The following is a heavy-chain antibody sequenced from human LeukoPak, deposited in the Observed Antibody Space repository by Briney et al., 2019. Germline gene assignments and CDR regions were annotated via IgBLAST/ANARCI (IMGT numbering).Heavy chain of an antibody. J-gene: IGHJ4*02. CDR2: MNPNSGNT. D-gene: IGHD3-9*01. Sequence: GASVKVSCKASGYTFTSYDINWVRQATGQGLEWMGWMNPNSGNTGYAQKFQGRVTTTRNTSISTAYMELSSLRSEDTAVYYCARGRDYDILTGYQYYFDYWGQGTLVTVSS. V-gene: IGHV1-8*01. CDR1: GYTFTSYD. CDR3: ARGRDYDILTGYQYYFDY.